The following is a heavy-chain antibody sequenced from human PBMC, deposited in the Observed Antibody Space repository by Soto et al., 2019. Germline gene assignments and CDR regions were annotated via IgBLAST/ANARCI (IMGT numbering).Heavy chain of an antibody. D-gene: IGHD2-2*02. V-gene: IGHV1-18*01. CDR2: ISAYNGNT. J-gene: IGHJ6*03. CDR3: ARDQDDIVVVPAAIAYMDV. CDR1: GYTFTSYG. Sequence: QVQLVQSGAEVKKPGASVKVSCKASGYTFTSYGISWVRQAPGQGLEWMGWISAYNGNTNYAQKLQGRVTMTTDTSTSTAYMELRSLRSDDTAVDYCARDQDDIVVVPAAIAYMDVWGKGTTVTVSS.